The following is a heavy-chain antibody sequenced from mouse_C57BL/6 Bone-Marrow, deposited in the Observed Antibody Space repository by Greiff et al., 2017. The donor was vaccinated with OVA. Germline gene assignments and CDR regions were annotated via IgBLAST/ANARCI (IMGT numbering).Heavy chain of an antibody. Sequence: EVKLVESGGGLVKPGGSLKLSCAASGFTFSSYTMSWVRQTPEKRLEWVATISGGGGNTYYPDSVKGRFTISRDNAKNTLYLQMSSLRSEDTALEYCARQKFRPRYFDDWGTGTTVTVSS. CDR2: ISGGGGNT. CDR1: GFTFSSYT. V-gene: IGHV5-9*01. J-gene: IGHJ1*03. CDR3: ARQKFRPRYFDD.